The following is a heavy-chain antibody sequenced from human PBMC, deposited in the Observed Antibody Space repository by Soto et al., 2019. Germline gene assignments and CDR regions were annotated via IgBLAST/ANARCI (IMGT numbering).Heavy chain of an antibody. CDR2: IIPIFGTA. V-gene: IGHV1-69*13. CDR3: VRDKYRPHSSGYYSGWFDS. J-gene: IGHJ5*01. Sequence: SVKVSCKASGGTFSSYAISWVRQAPGQGLEWMGGIIPIFGTANYAQKFQGRVTITADESTSTAYMELSSLRSEDTAVYYCVRDKYRPHSSGYYSGWFDSWGQGTLVTVSS. D-gene: IGHD3-22*01. CDR1: GGTFSSYA.